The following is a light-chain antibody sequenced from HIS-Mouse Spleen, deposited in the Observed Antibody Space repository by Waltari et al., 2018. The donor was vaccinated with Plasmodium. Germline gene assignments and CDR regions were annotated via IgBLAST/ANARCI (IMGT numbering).Light chain of an antibody. Sequence: DVVMTQSPLSLPVTLGQPASISCRSSQSLVHSDGNTYLNWFQQRPGQSPRRLIYKVSNRYSGVPDRFSGSVSGTDFTLKISRVEAEDVGVYYCMQGTHWPRTFGQGTKVEIK. V-gene: IGKV2-30*02. CDR1: QSLVHSDGNTY. J-gene: IGKJ1*01. CDR2: KVS. CDR3: MQGTHWPRT.